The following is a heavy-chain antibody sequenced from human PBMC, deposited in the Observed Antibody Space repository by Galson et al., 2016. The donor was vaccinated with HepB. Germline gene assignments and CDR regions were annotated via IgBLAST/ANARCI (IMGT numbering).Heavy chain of an antibody. CDR1: GASFFNYY. Sequence: SETLSLTCSASGASFFNYYWSWVRLTPGKGLEYLGYIYYTGTTTHNPSLKSRLTISGDISKNQFSLQLRSVTSADTALYFCAIRAGSHGPPDHWGQGTLVTVSS. D-gene: IGHD2-8*01. V-gene: IGHV4-59*01. J-gene: IGHJ4*02. CDR3: AIRAGSHGPPDH. CDR2: IYYTGTT.